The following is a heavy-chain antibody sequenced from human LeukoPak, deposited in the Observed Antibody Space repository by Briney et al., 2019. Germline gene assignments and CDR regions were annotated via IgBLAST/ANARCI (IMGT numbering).Heavy chain of an antibody. Sequence: PSETLSFTCTVSGGSISSYYWSWIRQPPGKGLEWIGEINHSGSTNYNPSLKSRVTISVDTSKNQFSLKLSSVTAADTAVYYCARRKSAMVRGVIGYMDVWGKGTTVTVSS. V-gene: IGHV4-34*01. CDR1: GGSISSYY. D-gene: IGHD3-10*01. J-gene: IGHJ6*03. CDR3: ARRKSAMVRGVIGYMDV. CDR2: INHSGST.